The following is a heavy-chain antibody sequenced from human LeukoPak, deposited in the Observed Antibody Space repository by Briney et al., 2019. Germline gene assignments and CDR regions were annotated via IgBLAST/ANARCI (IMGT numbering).Heavy chain of an antibody. CDR1: GGSFSGYY. CDR2: INHSGST. D-gene: IGHD6-13*01. J-gene: IGHJ4*02. V-gene: IGHV4-34*01. CDR3: ARGFWIAAAGPSPFDY. Sequence: SETLSLTCAVYGGSFSGYYWSWIRQPPGKGLERIGEINHSGSTNYNPSLKSRVTISVDTSKNQFSLKLSSVTAADTAVYYCARGFWIAAAGPSPFDYWGQGTLVTVSS.